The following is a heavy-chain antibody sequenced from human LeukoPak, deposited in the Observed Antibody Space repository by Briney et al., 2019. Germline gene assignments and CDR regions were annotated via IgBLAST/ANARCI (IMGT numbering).Heavy chain of an antibody. CDR1: GYTFTSYD. CDR3: ARGDQLSQGYYDFWGGYPRGTVFDY. V-gene: IGHV1-8*01. D-gene: IGHD3-3*01. CDR2: MNPNSGNT. J-gene: IGHJ4*02. Sequence: ASVKVSCKASGYTFTSYDINWVRQATGQGLEWMGWMNPNSGNTGYAQKFQGRVTMTRNTPISTAYMELSSLRSEDTAVYYCARGDQLSQGYYDFWGGYPRGTVFDYWGQGTLVTVSS.